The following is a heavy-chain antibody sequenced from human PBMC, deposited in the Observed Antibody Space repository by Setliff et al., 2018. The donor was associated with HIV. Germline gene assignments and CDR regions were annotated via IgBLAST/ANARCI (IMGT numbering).Heavy chain of an antibody. CDR3: ARGADASGYFYREYFQH. D-gene: IGHD3-22*01. CDR2: VVPTIHEA. CDR1: GVTFNYSF. Sequence: SVKVSCKASGVTFNYSFITWVRQAPGQGLEWMGGVVPTIHEATYAQKFQGRVTITADESATTVYMEMSGLTSEDTAIYYCARGADASGYFYREYFQHWGQGTLVTVSS. V-gene: IGHV1-69*13. J-gene: IGHJ1*01.